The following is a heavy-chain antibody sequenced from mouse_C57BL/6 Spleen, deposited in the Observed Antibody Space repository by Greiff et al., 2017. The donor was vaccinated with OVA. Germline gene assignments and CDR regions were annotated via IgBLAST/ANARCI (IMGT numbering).Heavy chain of an antibody. CDR3: TVYYYGSSYVGYYFDY. Sequence: EVKLQESGGGLVQPGGSMKLSCVASGFTFSNYWMNWVRQSPEKGLEWVAQIRLKSDNYATHYAESVKGRFTISRDDSKSSVYLQMNNLRAEDTGIYYCTVYYYGSSYVGYYFDYWGQGTTLTVSS. V-gene: IGHV6-3*01. CDR1: GFTFSNYW. D-gene: IGHD1-1*01. CDR2: IRLKSDNYAT. J-gene: IGHJ2*01.